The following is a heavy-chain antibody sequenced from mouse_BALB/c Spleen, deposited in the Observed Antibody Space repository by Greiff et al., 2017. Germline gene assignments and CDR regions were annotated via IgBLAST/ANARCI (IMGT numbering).Heavy chain of an antibody. CDR3: ARIYYDYEGTYAMDY. CDR2: IWAGGST. V-gene: IGHV2-9*02. J-gene: IGHJ4*01. CDR1: GFSLTSYG. D-gene: IGHD2-4*01. Sequence: QVQLKESGPGLVAPSQSLSITCTVSGFSLTSYGVHWVRQPPGKGLEWLGVIWAGGSTNYNSALMSRLSISKDNSKSQVFLKMNSLQTDDTAMYYCARIYYDYEGTYAMDYWGQGTSVTVSS.